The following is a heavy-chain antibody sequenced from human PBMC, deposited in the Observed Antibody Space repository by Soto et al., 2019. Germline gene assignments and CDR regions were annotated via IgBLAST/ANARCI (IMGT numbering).Heavy chain of an antibody. CDR2: IYHRGGT. D-gene: IGHD2-8*01. Sequence: QVQLQESGPGLVKPSETLSFTFNVSGGSISSGGYYWSWIRQLPGKGLEWIGYIYHRGGTYYNPALKRRVTISVDTSKNQFSLKMTSVTAADTAVYFCARAPGRMMNALRYYYGLDVGGQGTTVTVSS. CDR3: ARAPGRMMNALRYYYGLDV. CDR1: GGSISSGGYY. J-gene: IGHJ6*02. V-gene: IGHV4-31*02.